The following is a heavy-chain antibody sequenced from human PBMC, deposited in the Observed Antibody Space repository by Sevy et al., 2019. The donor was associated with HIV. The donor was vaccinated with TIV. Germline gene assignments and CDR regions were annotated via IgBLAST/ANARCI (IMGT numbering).Heavy chain of an antibody. J-gene: IGHJ6*02. CDR3: AGDGGCSSTSCYTRYYYYGMDV. CDR1: GGSISSGGYY. Sequence: SETLSLTCTVSGGSISSGGYYWSWIRQHPGKGLEWIGYIYYSGSTYYNPSLKSRVTISVDTSKNQFSLKLSPVTAADTAVYYCAGDGGCSSTSCYTRYYYYGMDVWGQGTTGTVSS. V-gene: IGHV4-31*03. CDR2: IYYSGST. D-gene: IGHD2-2*02.